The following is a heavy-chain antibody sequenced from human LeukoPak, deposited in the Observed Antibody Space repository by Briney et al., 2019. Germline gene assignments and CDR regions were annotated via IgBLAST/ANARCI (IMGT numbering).Heavy chain of an antibody. J-gene: IGHJ4*02. CDR2: IRYDGSNK. D-gene: IGHD4-17*01. CDR3: AKDLNDYGDSFDY. Sequence: EGSLRLSCAASGFTFSSYGMHWVRQAPGKGLEWVAFIRYDGSNKYYADSVEGRFTISRDNSKNTLYLQMNSLRDEDTAVYYCAKDLNDYGDSFDYWGQGTLVTVSS. CDR1: GFTFSSYG. V-gene: IGHV3-30*02.